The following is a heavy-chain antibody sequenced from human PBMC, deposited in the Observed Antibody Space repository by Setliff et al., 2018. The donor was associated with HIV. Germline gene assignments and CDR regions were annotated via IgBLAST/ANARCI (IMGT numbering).Heavy chain of an antibody. J-gene: IGHJ3*02. V-gene: IGHV1-18*01. CDR1: GYSFARYG. D-gene: IGHD6-19*01. CDR3: ARVPYRSAWFAGGHDAFDI. Sequence: ASVKVSCKASGYSFARYGLSWVRQAPGQGLEWMGWISGFNGNTKYAQSFQDRVAMTTETATSTAYMEMRSLRSDDTAVYFCARVPYRSAWFAGGHDAFDIWGQGTMVTVSS. CDR2: ISGFNGNT.